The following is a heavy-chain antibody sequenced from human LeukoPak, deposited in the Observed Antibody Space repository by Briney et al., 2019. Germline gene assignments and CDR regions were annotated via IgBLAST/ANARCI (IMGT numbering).Heavy chain of an antibody. V-gene: IGHV3-30*18. CDR1: GFTFSNYG. Sequence: PGGSLRLSCAASGFTFSNYGMHWVRQAPGKGLEWVAVISYDGSNKYYADSVEGRFTISRDSSKNTLYLQMNSLRAEDTAMYYCAKAEKSPYNYCSYYYYGMDVWGQGTTVTVSS. CDR2: ISYDGSNK. J-gene: IGHJ6*02. CDR3: AKAEKSPYNYCSYYYYGMDV. D-gene: IGHD5-18*01.